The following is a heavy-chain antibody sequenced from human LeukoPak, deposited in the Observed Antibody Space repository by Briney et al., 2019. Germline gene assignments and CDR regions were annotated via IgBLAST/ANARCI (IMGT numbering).Heavy chain of an antibody. CDR3: AKGGPPSGGGGYFDY. D-gene: IGHD3-10*01. CDR1: GGSIGTYY. V-gene: IGHV4-59*01. CDR2: IYYSGST. J-gene: IGHJ4*02. Sequence: SETLSLTCALSGGSIGTYYWGWIRQPPGKGLEWIGYIYYSGSTYYNPSLKSRVTISLDTSKNQLSLKLTSVTAADTAVYFCAKGGPPSGGGGYFDYWGQGILVTVSS.